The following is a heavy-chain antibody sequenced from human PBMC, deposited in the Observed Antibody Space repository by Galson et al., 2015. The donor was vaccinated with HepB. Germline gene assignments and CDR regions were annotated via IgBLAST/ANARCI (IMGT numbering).Heavy chain of an antibody. CDR1: RFTFSRYW. Sequence: SLRLSCAASRFTFSRYWMHWVRQAPGKGLVWVSRINSDGGTTSYADSVKGRFTISRDNAKNTLYLQMNSLRAEDTAVYYCARAIPYGDYYYYAMDVWGQGTTVTVSS. V-gene: IGHV3-74*01. D-gene: IGHD4-17*01. CDR2: INSDGGTT. J-gene: IGHJ6*02. CDR3: ARAIPYGDYYYYAMDV.